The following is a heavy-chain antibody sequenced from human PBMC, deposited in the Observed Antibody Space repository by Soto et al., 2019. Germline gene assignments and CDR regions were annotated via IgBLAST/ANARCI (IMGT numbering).Heavy chain of an antibody. J-gene: IGHJ4*02. CDR3: AKDPTTTGKTFDY. V-gene: IGHV3-23*01. CDR1: GFTFSSFA. CDR2: INKSGGST. D-gene: IGHD1-1*01. Sequence: GGSLRLSCAASGFTFSSFAMSWVRQAPGKGLEWVSTINKSGGSTYYADSVKGRFTISRDNSKNMLFLQINGLRAEETAVYYCAKDPTTTGKTFDYWGRGTLVTVSS.